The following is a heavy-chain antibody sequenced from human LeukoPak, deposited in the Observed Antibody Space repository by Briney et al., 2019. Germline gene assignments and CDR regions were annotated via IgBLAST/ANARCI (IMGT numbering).Heavy chain of an antibody. J-gene: IGHJ4*02. V-gene: IGHV4-59*01. Sequence: SETLSLTCTVSGGSISSYYWSWIRQPPGKGLEWIGYIYYSGSTNYNPSLKSRVTISVDTSKNQFSLKLSSVTAADTAVYYCARSSESYDSSGYYSYYFDYWGQGTLVIVSS. D-gene: IGHD3-22*01. CDR3: ARSSESYDSSGYYSYYFDY. CDR2: IYYSGST. CDR1: GGSISSYY.